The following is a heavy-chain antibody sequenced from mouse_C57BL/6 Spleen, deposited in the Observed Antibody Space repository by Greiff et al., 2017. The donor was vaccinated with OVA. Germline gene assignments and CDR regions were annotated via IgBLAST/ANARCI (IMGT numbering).Heavy chain of an antibody. CDR1: GFTFSSYA. Sequence: EVKVVESGGGLVKPGGSLKLSCAASGFTFSSYAMSWVRQTPEKRLEWVATISDGGSYTYYPDNVKGRFTISRDNAKNNLYLQMSHLKSEDTAMYYCARDLDPFAYWGQGTLVTVSA. V-gene: IGHV5-4*01. J-gene: IGHJ3*01. CDR3: ARDLDPFAY. CDR2: ISDGGSYT.